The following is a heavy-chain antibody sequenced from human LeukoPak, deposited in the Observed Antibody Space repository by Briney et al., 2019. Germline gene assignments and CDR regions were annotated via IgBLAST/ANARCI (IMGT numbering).Heavy chain of an antibody. Sequence: SETLSLTCTVSGGSISNYYWSWIRQPPGKGLEWIGYIFYRGSIDFSPSLQSRVTISVDTSKNHLSLRLTSVTAADTAVYFCARGVVLGQDDAFDIWGRGTMVTVSS. J-gene: IGHJ3*02. D-gene: IGHD3/OR15-3a*01. CDR1: GGSISNYY. V-gene: IGHV4-59*12. CDR3: ARGVVLGQDDAFDI. CDR2: IFYRGSI.